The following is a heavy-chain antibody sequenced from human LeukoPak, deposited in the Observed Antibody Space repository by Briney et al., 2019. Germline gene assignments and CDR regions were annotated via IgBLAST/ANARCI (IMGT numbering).Heavy chain of an antibody. Sequence: AGGSLRLSCAASGFTFSSYGMSWVRQAPGKGLEWVSAISGSGGSTYYADSVKGRFTISRDNSKNTLYLQMNSLRAEDTAVYYCAKVNVGYCSGGSCYGNWFDPWGQGTLVIVSS. CDR2: ISGSGGST. CDR3: AKVNVGYCSGGSCYGNWFDP. J-gene: IGHJ5*02. CDR1: GFTFSSYG. D-gene: IGHD2-15*01. V-gene: IGHV3-23*01.